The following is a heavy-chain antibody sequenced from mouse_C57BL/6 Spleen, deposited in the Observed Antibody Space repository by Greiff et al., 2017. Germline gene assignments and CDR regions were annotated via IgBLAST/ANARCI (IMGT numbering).Heavy chain of an antibody. CDR1: GYTFTSYW. CDR2: IDPNSGGT. Sequence: QVQLQQPGAELVKPGASVKLSCKASGYTFTSYWMHWVKQRPGRGLEWMGRIDPNSGGTKYNEKFKGKATLTLDKPSSTAYMQLSSLTSEDSAVYYCARGGMTYYGISDWGQGTTLTVSS. V-gene: IGHV1-72*01. CDR3: ARGGMTYYGISD. D-gene: IGHD1-1*01. J-gene: IGHJ2*01.